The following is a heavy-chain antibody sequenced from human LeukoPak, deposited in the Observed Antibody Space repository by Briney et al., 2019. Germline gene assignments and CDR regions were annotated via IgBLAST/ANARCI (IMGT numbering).Heavy chain of an antibody. CDR3: AELGITMIGGV. J-gene: IGHJ6*04. CDR1: GFIFSSYW. CDR2: ISSSGSTI. V-gene: IGHV3-48*03. Sequence: GGSLRLSCAASGFIFSSYWMNWVRQAPGKGLEGVSYISSSGSTIYYADSVKGRFTISRDNAKNSLYLQMNSLRAEDTAVYYCAELGITMIGGVWGKGTTVTISS. D-gene: IGHD3-10*02.